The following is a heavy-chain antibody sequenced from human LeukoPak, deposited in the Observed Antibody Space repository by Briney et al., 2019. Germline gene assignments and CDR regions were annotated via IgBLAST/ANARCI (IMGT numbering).Heavy chain of an antibody. J-gene: IGHJ4*02. CDR2: ISYDGSNK. V-gene: IGHV3-30-3*01. CDR1: GFTFSSYA. CDR3: ARDGENYSNYAGALYDY. D-gene: IGHD4-11*01. Sequence: PGRSLRLSCAASGFTFSSYAMHWVRQAPGKGLEWVAVISYDGSNKYYADSVKGRFTISRDNSKNTLYLKMNSLRAEDTAVYYCARDGENYSNYAGALYDYWGQGTLVTVSS.